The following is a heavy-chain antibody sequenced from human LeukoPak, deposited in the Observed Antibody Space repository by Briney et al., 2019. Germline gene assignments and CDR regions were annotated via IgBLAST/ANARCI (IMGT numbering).Heavy chain of an antibody. CDR1: GYTFTGYY. D-gene: IGHD6-13*01. CDR2: INPNSGGT. V-gene: IGHV1-2*02. CDR3: ARGSRIAAAGTRRYWFDP. J-gene: IGHJ5*02. Sequence: ASVKVSCKASGYTFTGYYMHWVRQAPGQGLEWMGWINPNSGGTNYAQKFQGRVTMTRDTSISTAYMELSSLRSEDTAVYYCARGSRIAAAGTRRYWFDPWGQGTLVTVSS.